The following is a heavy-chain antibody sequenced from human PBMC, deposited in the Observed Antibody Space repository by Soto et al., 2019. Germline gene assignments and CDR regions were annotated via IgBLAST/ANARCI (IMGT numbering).Heavy chain of an antibody. D-gene: IGHD3-22*01. CDR2: ISWNSGSI. J-gene: IGHJ3*02. Sequence: GGSLRLSCAASGFTFDDYAMHWVRQAPGKGLEWVSGISWNSGSIGYADSVKGRFTIARDNAKNSLYLQMNSLRAEDTALYYCAKGGFYDSSGYAFDIWGQGTMVTVSS. V-gene: IGHV3-9*01. CDR1: GFTFDDYA. CDR3: AKGGFYDSSGYAFDI.